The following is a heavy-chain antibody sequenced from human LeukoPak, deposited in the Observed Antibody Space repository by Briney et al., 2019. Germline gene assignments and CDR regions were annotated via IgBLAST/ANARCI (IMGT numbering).Heavy chain of an antibody. Sequence: SETLPLTCTVSGGSISGYYWSWVRQPPGRGLEWIGYIYYGGGTKYNPSLRSRVTISLDTSKNHFSLKLTSVTAADTAIYYCTRGQLSSSWPGGWFAPWGQGTLVTVSS. CDR2: IYYGGGT. V-gene: IGHV4-59*01. CDR1: GGSISGYY. J-gene: IGHJ5*02. CDR3: TRGQLSSSWPGGWFAP. D-gene: IGHD6-13*01.